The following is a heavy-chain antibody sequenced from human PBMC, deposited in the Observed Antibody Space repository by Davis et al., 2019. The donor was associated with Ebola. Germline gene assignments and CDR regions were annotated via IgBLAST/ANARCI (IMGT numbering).Heavy chain of an antibody. V-gene: IGHV1-2*02. D-gene: IGHD3-10*01. CDR1: GYTFTGYY. J-gene: IGHJ4*02. CDR3: AAEYGSGSYSLFFDY. CDR2: INPNSGGT. Sequence: ASVKVSCKASGYTFTGYYMHWVRQAPGQGLEWMGWINPNSGGTNYAQKFQGRVTMTRDTSISTAYMELSSLRSEDTAVYYCAAEYGSGSYSLFFDYWGQGTLVTVSS.